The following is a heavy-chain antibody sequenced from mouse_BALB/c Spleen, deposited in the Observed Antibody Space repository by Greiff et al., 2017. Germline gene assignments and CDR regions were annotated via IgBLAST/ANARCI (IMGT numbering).Heavy chain of an antibody. D-gene: IGHD1-1*01. J-gene: IGHJ2*01. CDR1: GYTFTSYW. CDR2: IYPSDSYT. Sequence: QVQLQQPGAELVRPGASVKLSCKASGYTFTSYWINWVKQRPGQGLEWIGNIYPSDSYTNYNQKFKDKATLTVDKSSSTAYMQLSSPTSEDSAVYYCTRAPYGSSFFDYWGQGTTLTVSS. CDR3: TRAPYGSSFFDY. V-gene: IGHV1-69*02.